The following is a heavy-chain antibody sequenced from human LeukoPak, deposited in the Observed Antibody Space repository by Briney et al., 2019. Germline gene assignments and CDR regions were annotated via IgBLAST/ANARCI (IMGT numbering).Heavy chain of an antibody. CDR2: IDPNSGGT. D-gene: IGHD1-26*01. CDR3: ARASGRYSDAFDI. CDR1: GYTFTGYY. Sequence: ASVKVSCKASGYTFTGYYMHWVRQAPGQGLEWMGWIDPNSGGTNYAQNFQGRVTMTRDTSISTAYMELSRLRSDDTALYYCARASGRYSDAFDIWGQGTMVTVSS. J-gene: IGHJ3*02. V-gene: IGHV1-2*02.